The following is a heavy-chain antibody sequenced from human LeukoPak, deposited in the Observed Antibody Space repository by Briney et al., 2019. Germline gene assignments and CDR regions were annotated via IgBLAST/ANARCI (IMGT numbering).Heavy chain of an antibody. D-gene: IGHD4-17*01. CDR3: TRADWTRVTTAIYFGY. CDR1: GFTFGDYA. CDR2: IRSNTYGGTT. V-gene: IGHV3-49*04. J-gene: IGHJ4*02. Sequence: GGSLRLSCTASGFTFGDYAMSWVRQAPGKGLEWVGFIRSNTYGGTTEYAASVKGRFTISRDDSKSIAHLQMNSLETEDTAVYYCTRADWTRVTTAIYFGYWGQGTLVTASS.